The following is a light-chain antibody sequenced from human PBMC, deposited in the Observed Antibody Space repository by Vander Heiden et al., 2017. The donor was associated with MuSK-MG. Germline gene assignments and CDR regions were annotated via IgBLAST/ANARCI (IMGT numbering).Light chain of an antibody. CDR2: DNN. CDR1: NANIGNHD. J-gene: IGLJ2*01. V-gene: IGLV1-51*01. CDR3: GTWDISLSGKV. Sequence: QSVLAQSPSVSAAPGQEVTITCSGSNANIGNHDVSWNHQLPGTTPKLLIFDNNKRPSGIPDRFSGSKSGTSATLGITGLQTGDEADYYCGTWDISLSGKVFGGGTRLTVL.